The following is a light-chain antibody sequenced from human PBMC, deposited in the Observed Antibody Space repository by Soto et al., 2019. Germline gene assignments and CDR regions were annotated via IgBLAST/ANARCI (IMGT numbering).Light chain of an antibody. J-gene: IGKJ5*01. CDR3: QQRGEWPPGAT. V-gene: IGKV3-11*01. Sequence: ETVLTHSPATLSLSPWDIATLSCRASRRVSSYLAWYQQKAGQAPRLLIYDASNRATGIPARFSGSGSGTDFTLAISSLEPEDFAVYYCQQRGEWPPGATFGQGTRLEIK. CDR2: DAS. CDR1: RRVSSY.